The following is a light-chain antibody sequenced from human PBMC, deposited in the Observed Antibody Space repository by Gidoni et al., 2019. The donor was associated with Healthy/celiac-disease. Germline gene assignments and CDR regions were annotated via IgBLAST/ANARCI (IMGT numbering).Light chain of an antibody. CDR3: QQYNSYPWT. CDR2: QAS. V-gene: IGKV1-5*03. J-gene: IGKJ1*01. Sequence: DIQMTQSPSTLSASVGDRVTITCRASQSISSWLAWYQQKPGNAPKLLIYQASSIESGVPSRFSGSGSGTEFTLTISSLQPDDFATYYCQQYNSYPWTFGQGTKVEIK. CDR1: QSISSW.